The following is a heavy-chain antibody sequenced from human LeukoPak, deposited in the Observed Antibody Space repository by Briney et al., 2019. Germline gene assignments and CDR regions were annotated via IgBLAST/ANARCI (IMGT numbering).Heavy chain of an antibody. V-gene: IGHV3-21*01. D-gene: IGHD4-17*01. CDR1: GFTFSSYW. J-gene: IGHJ4*02. CDR3: ARRRTTVTTSLDY. CDR2: ISSSSSYI. Sequence: GGSLRLSCAASGFTFSSYWMSWVRQAPGKGLQWVSSISSSSSYISYADSVKGRFTISRDNAKNSLYLQMNSLRAEDTAVYYCARRRTTVTTSLDYWGQGTLVTVSS.